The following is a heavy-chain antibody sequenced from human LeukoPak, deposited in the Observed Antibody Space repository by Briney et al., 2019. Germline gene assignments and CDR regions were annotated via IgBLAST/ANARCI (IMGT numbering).Heavy chain of an antibody. CDR3: ARVQPHYYDSSGYPPDY. CDR2: ISSSGSTI. CDR1: GFTFSDYY. V-gene: IGHV3-11*01. Sequence: PGGSLRVSCAASGFTFSDYYMSWIRQAPGKGLEWVSYISSSGSTIYYADSVKGRFTISRDNAKNSLYLQMNSLRAEDTAVYYCARVQPHYYDSSGYPPDYWGQGTLVNVSS. J-gene: IGHJ4*02. D-gene: IGHD3-22*01.